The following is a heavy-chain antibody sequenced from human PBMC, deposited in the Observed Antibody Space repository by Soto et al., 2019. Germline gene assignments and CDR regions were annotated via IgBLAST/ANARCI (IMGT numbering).Heavy chain of an antibody. CDR2: IYYSGST. V-gene: IGHV4-31*01. Sequence: QVQLQESGPGLVKPSQTLSLTCTVSGGSISSGGYYWSWIRQHPGKGLEWIGYIYYSGSTYYNPSLKSLVTISVDTSKTQVSLKLSSVTAADTAVYYCARDIAAAGTGYWFDPWGQGTLVTVSS. J-gene: IGHJ5*02. CDR3: ARDIAAAGTGYWFDP. D-gene: IGHD6-13*01. CDR1: GGSISSGGYY.